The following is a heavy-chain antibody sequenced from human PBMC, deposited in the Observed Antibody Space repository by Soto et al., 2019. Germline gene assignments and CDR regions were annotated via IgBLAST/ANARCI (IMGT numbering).Heavy chain of an antibody. CDR1: GGSISSDKW. Sequence: KPSETLSLTCAVSGGSISSDKWWSWVRQPPGKGLEWIGEIYRSGSTNHNPSLKSRVTISLDNSKNQFSLRLSSVTAADTALYCCARDRGVGGTRGAFDIWSQGTMVTVSS. CDR3: ARDRGVGGTRGAFDI. CDR2: IYRSGST. J-gene: IGHJ3*02. V-gene: IGHV4-4*01. D-gene: IGHD2-15*01.